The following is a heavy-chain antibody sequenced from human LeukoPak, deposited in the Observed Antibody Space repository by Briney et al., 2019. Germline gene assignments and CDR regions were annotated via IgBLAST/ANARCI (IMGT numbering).Heavy chain of an antibody. Sequence: PSETLSLTCTVSGGSISSGGYYWSWIRQPPGKGLEWIGSIYHSGSTYYNPSLKSRVTISVDTSKNQFSLKLSSVTAADTAVYYCARVRGDPPNWFDPWGQGTLVTVSS. J-gene: IGHJ5*02. CDR1: GGSISSGGYY. D-gene: IGHD3-3*01. CDR3: ARVRGDPPNWFDP. CDR2: IYHSGST. V-gene: IGHV4-39*07.